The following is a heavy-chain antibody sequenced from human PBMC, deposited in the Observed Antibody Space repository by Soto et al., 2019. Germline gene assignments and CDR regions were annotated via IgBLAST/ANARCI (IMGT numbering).Heavy chain of an antibody. CDR1: GFTFTNAW. D-gene: IGHD3-10*01. J-gene: IGHJ6*02. CDR3: TTDRFHYYAMDV. V-gene: IGHV3-15*07. CDR2: IKSKTDGGTT. Sequence: EVQLVESGGGLVKPGGSLRLSCAASGFTFTNAWMNWVRQAPGKGLEWVGRIKSKTDGGTTDYAAPVKGRFSISRDDSKTTLYLQMKSLKTDDTAVYYCTTDRFHYYAMDVWGQGTTVTVSS.